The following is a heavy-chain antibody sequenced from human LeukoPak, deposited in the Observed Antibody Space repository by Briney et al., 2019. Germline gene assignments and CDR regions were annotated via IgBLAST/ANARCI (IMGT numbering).Heavy chain of an antibody. CDR1: GGSISSYD. J-gene: IGHJ4*02. D-gene: IGHD3-3*01. CDR2: IYYSGST. Sequence: SETLSLTCTVSGGSISSYDWSWVRQPPGKGLEWVGYIYYSGSTNYNPSLKSRVTISVDTSKTQFSLKLSSVTAADTAVYYCARVVVNGFWSGYADYWGQGTLVTVSS. V-gene: IGHV4-59*01. CDR3: ARVVVNGFWSGYADY.